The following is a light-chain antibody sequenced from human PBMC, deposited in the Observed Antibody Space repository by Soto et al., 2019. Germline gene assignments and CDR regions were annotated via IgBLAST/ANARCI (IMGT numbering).Light chain of an antibody. V-gene: IGKV3-20*01. Sequence: EIVLTQSPGTLSLSPGESAALSCRASRTVSANYLAWYQQKPGQAPRLLIYGVSSRAAGVPDRFSASGSGTDFTLTISRLEPEDFAVYYCQQSDSSPLLTFGGGSRGEIK. CDR2: GVS. CDR1: RTVSANY. J-gene: IGKJ4*01. CDR3: QQSDSSPLLT.